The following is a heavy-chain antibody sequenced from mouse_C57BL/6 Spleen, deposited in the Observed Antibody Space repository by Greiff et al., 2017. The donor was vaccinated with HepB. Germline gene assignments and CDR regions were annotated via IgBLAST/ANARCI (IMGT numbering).Heavy chain of an antibody. J-gene: IGHJ2*01. Sequence: QVQLQQPGAELVKPGASVKLSCKASGYTFTSYWMQWVKQRPGQGLEWIGEIDPSDSYTNYNQKFKGKATLTVDTSSSTAYMQLSSLTSEDSAVYYCARRGGHWGQGTTLTVSS. CDR2: IDPSDSYT. V-gene: IGHV1-50*01. CDR1: GYTFTSYW. CDR3: ARRGGH. D-gene: IGHD1-1*02.